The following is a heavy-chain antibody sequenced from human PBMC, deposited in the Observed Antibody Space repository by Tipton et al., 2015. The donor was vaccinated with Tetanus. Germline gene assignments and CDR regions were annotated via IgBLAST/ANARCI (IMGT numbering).Heavy chain of an antibody. Sequence: GLVKPSETLSLTCAASGVSIRDSTFFWGWIRQPPGKGLEWIGHVFYTGSIHYNPSFERRVTISVDTSKNQLSLKLNSVTVADTAVYFCARVLRYSTSGGWDDAFDIWGQGTKVTVSS. CDR1: GVSIRDSTFF. D-gene: IGHD2-15*01. CDR2: VFYTGSI. CDR3: ARVLRYSTSGGWDDAFDI. V-gene: IGHV4-39*07. J-gene: IGHJ3*02.